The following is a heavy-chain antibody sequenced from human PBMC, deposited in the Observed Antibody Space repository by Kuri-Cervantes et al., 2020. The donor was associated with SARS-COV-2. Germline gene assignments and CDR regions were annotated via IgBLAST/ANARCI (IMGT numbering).Heavy chain of an antibody. Sequence: ASVKVSCKASGYTFTVYGVTWVRQAPGQGLEWMGIINPSGGSTSYAQKFQGRVTMTRDTSTSTVYMELSSLRSEDTAVYYCARSSLGYCSGGSCSNWFDPWGQGTLVTVSS. CDR1: GYTFTVYG. D-gene: IGHD2-15*01. J-gene: IGHJ5*02. CDR2: INPSGGST. CDR3: ARSSLGYCSGGSCSNWFDP. V-gene: IGHV1-46*01.